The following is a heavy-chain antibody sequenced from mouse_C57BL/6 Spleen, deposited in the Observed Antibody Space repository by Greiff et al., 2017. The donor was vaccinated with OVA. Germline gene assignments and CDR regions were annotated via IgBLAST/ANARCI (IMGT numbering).Heavy chain of an antibody. Sequence: VQLQESGAELARPGASVKLSCKASGYTFTSYGISWVKQRTGQGLEWIGEIYPRCGNTYYNEKFKGKATLTAVKYSSTAYMELRSLTSKDSAVYFCAPYYSNYSWFAYWGQGTLVTVSA. J-gene: IGHJ3*01. V-gene: IGHV1-81*01. D-gene: IGHD2-5*01. CDR1: GYTFTSYG. CDR3: APYYSNYSWFAY. CDR2: IYPRCGNT.